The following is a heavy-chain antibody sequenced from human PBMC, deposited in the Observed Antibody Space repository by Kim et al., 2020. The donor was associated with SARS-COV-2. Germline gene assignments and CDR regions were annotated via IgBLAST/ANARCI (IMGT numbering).Heavy chain of an antibody. J-gene: IGHJ4*02. V-gene: IGHV3-53*01. Sequence: GGSLRLSCAASGFIVSTKYMSWVRQAPGKGLDWVAVIYSGGSAFYADSVKGRFTISRDNSKNTVYLQINTLRAEDTAVYYCARDIGQPWSYWGQGTLVTVSS. D-gene: IGHD5-18*01. CDR3: ARDIGQPWSY. CDR2: IYSGGSA. CDR1: GFIVSTKY.